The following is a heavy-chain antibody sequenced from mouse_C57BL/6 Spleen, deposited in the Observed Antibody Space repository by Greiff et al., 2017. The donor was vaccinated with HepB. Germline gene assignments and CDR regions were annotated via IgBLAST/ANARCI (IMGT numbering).Heavy chain of an antibody. Sequence: VQLQQSVAELVRPGASVKLSCTASGFNIKNTYMHWVKQRPEQGLEWIGRIDPANGNTKYAPKFQGKATITADTSSNTAYLQLSSLTSEDTAIYYCTAYYYGSSYYYAMDYWGQGTSVTVSS. V-gene: IGHV14-3*01. CDR1: GFNIKNTY. CDR2: IDPANGNT. J-gene: IGHJ4*01. D-gene: IGHD1-1*01. CDR3: TAYYYGSSYYYAMDY.